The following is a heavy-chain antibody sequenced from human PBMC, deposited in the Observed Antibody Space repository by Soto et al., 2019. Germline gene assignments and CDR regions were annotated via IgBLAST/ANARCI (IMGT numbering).Heavy chain of an antibody. CDR1: GGSISSSSYY. D-gene: IGHD7-27*01. Sequence: SETLSLTCTVSGGSISSSSYYWGWIRQPPGKGLEWIESIYYSGSTYYNPSLKSRVTISVDTSKNQFSLKLSSVTAADTAVYYCSLGYYYYGMDVWGQGTTVTVSS. V-gene: IGHV4-39*01. CDR3: SLGYYYYGMDV. J-gene: IGHJ6*02. CDR2: IYYSGST.